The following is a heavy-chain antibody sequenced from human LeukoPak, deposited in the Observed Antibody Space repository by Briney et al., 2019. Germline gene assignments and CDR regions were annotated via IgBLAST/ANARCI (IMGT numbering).Heavy chain of an antibody. V-gene: IGHV3-30*02. J-gene: IGHJ4*02. Sequence: PGRSLRLSCAASGFAFSTYGMHWVRQAPGKGLEWVAFIPYDGRNEKCAASVKGRSTFSRDNSKNTLYLQMNSLRAEDTAVYYCATDGPHYDIDYWGQGALVTVSS. CDR3: ATDGPHYDIDY. CDR2: IPYDGRNE. CDR1: GFAFSTYG. D-gene: IGHD3-3*01.